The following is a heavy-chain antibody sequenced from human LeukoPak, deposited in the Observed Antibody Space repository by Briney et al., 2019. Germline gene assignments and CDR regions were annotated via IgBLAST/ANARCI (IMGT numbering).Heavy chain of an antibody. J-gene: IGHJ4*02. CDR3: VSPRGFSYGYFDY. Sequence: SETPSLTCTVSGGSISSSSAYWGWIRQPPGKGLEWIGSIYYSKNTYYNPSLKSRVTISADTSKNQFSLTLGSVSATDTAVYYCVSPRGFSYGYFDYWGQGTLVTVSS. CDR2: IYYSKNT. V-gene: IGHV4-39*01. D-gene: IGHD5-18*01. CDR1: GGSISSSSAY.